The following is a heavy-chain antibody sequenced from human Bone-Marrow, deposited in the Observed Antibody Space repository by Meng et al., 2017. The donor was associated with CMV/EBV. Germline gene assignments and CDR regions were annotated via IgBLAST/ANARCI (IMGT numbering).Heavy chain of an antibody. V-gene: IGHV4-59*08. CDR3: ASEFLRGYSSKGYGMDV. CDR2: IYYSGST. CDR1: GGSISSYY. J-gene: IGHJ6*02. D-gene: IGHD5-18*01. Sequence: SEPLSLTCTVSGGSISSYYWNWIRQPPGKGLEWIGYIYYSGSTNYSPSLKSRVTISVDTSKNQFSLKLSSVTAADTAVYYCASEFLRGYSSKGYGMDVWGQGTTVTVSS.